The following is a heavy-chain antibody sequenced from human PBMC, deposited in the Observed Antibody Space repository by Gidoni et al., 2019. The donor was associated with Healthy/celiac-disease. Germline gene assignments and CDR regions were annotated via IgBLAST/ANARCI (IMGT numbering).Heavy chain of an antibody. CDR2: ISYDGSNK. Sequence: QVQLVESGGGVGQPGRSLRLSCAAPGCTFSSYGMHWVRQAPGKGLEWVAVISYDGSNKYYADSVKGRFTISRDNSKNTLYLQMNSLRAEDTAVYYCAKECSSSCRVNNWGQGTLVTVSS. CDR3: AKECSSSCRVNN. V-gene: IGHV3-30*18. CDR1: GCTFSSYG. D-gene: IGHD6-13*01. J-gene: IGHJ4*02.